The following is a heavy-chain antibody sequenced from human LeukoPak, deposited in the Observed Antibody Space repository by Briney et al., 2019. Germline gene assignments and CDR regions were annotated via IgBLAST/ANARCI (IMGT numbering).Heavy chain of an antibody. Sequence: GGSLRLSCAASGFTFSSYWMSWVRQAPGKGLEWVANIKQDGSEKYYVDSVKGRFTISRDNAKNSLYLQMNSLRAEDTAVYYCAREDRRSSSWYVGFFSDLWTFDYWGQGTLVTVSS. CDR2: IKQDGSEK. V-gene: IGHV3-7*01. CDR1: GFTFSSYW. D-gene: IGHD6-13*01. CDR3: AREDRRSSSWYVGFFSDLWTFDY. J-gene: IGHJ4*02.